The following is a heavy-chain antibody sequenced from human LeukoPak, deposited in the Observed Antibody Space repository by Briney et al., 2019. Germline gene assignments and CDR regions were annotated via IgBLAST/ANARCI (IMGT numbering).Heavy chain of an antibody. CDR2: LNADGNSI. J-gene: IGHJ4*02. CDR1: GFTFSNYW. V-gene: IGHV3-74*01. Sequence: QPGGSLRLSCAASGFTFSNYWMHWVRQAPGKGLVWVSRLNADGNSITYADSARGRFTISRDNAKNTVQLQMNSLRVEDTAIYFCAGAYSAYDPFDYWGQGILVTVSS. CDR3: AGAYSAYDPFDY. D-gene: IGHD5-12*01.